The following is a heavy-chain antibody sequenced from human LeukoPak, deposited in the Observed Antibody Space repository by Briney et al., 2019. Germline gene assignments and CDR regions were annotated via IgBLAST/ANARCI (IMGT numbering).Heavy chain of an antibody. CDR2: IHYRVST. CDR1: LGSPSTYY. Sequence: SETLSLTPTVSLGSPSTYYWSSIPQPPGPRRACFSHIHYRVSTNYNPSLTSRVTISVDPSKNQFSLKLSSVTAADTAVYYWARQLGTRYDFWSGYYTGWFDPWGQGTLVTVSS. V-gene: IGHV4-59*01. CDR3: ARQLGTRYDFWSGYYTGWFDP. J-gene: IGHJ5*02. D-gene: IGHD3-3*01.